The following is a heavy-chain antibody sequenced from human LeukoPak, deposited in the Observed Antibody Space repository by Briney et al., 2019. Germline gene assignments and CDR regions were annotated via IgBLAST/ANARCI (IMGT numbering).Heavy chain of an antibody. CDR3: ARFFAQKNSSSSWGYYFDY. Sequence: ASVKVSCKASGYTFTGYYMHRVRQAPGQGLEWMGRINPNSGGTNYAQKFQGRVTMTRDTSISTAYMELSRLRSDDTAVHYCARFFAQKNSSSSWGYYFDYWGQGTLVTVSS. CDR2: INPNSGGT. D-gene: IGHD6-6*01. V-gene: IGHV1-2*06. J-gene: IGHJ4*02. CDR1: GYTFTGYY.